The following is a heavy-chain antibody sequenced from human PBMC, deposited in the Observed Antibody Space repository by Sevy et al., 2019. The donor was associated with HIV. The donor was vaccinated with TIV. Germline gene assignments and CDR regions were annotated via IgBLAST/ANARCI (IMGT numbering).Heavy chain of an antibody. J-gene: IGHJ4*02. CDR3: ARGVRDFWSGYPDY. CDR2: ISSSSSYI. Sequence: GGSLRRSCAASGFTFSSYSMNWVRQAPGKGLEWVSSISSSSSYIYYADSVKGRFTISRDNAKNSLYLQMNSLRAEDTAVYYCARGVRDFWSGYPDYWGQRTLVTVSS. V-gene: IGHV3-21*01. D-gene: IGHD3-3*01. CDR1: GFTFSSYS.